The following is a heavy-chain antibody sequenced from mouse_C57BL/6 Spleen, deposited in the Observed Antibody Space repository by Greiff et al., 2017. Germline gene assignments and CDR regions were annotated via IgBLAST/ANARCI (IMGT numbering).Heavy chain of an antibody. CDR1: GYTFTSYW. D-gene: IGHD2-4*01. CDR3: ARSDYDYDGGYYFDY. CDR2: INPSNGGT. V-gene: IGHV1-53*01. Sequence: QVQLQQPGPELVKPGASVKLSCKASGYTFTSYWMHWVKQRPGQGLEWIGNINPSNGGTNYNEKFKSKATLTVDKSSSTAYMQLSSLTSEDSAVYYCARSDYDYDGGYYFDYWGQGTTLTVSS. J-gene: IGHJ2*01.